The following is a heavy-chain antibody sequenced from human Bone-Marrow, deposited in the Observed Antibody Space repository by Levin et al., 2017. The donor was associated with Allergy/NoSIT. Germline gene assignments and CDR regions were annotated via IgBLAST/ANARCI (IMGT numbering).Heavy chain of an antibody. D-gene: IGHD2-2*01. CDR1: GFTFSSYG. V-gene: IGHV3-33*01. CDR3: ARDKGVVVPAAILGTSNYYDYGMDV. CDR2: IWYDGSNK. Sequence: GESLKISCAASGFTFSSYGMHWVRQAPGKGLEWVAVIWYDGSNKYYADSVKGRFTISRDNSKNTLYLQMNSLRAEDTAVYYCARDKGVVVPAAILGTSNYYDYGMDVWGQGTTVTVSS. J-gene: IGHJ6*02.